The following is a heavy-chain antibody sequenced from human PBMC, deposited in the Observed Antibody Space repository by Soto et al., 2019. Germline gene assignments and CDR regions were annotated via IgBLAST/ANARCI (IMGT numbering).Heavy chain of an antibody. D-gene: IGHD5-12*01. CDR1: GGTFSNDI. Sequence: QVQLVQSGAEVKKPGSSVKVSCKTSGGTFSNDIITWVRQAPGQGLEWMGRIIPLLDIANYAQKFQGRVTITADKSTSTAYMELNSLRSEDTAVYYCARDSPIGSTFSGYEAIDYWGQGTLVTVSS. CDR2: IIPLLDIA. V-gene: IGHV1-69*08. CDR3: ARDSPIGSTFSGYEAIDY. J-gene: IGHJ4*02.